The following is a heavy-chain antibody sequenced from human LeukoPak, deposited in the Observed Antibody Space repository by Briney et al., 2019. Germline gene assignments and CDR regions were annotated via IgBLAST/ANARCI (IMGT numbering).Heavy chain of an antibody. V-gene: IGHV4-30-4*01. J-gene: IGHJ4*02. Sequence: PSETLSLTCTVSGGSISSGDYYWSWIRQPPGKGLEWIGYIYYSGSTYYNPSLKSRVTISVDTSKNQFSLKLNSVTAADTAVYYCARLAQDFWSAHDYWGQGSLVTVSS. CDR3: ARLAQDFWSAHDY. D-gene: IGHD3-3*01. CDR1: GGSISSGDYY. CDR2: IYYSGST.